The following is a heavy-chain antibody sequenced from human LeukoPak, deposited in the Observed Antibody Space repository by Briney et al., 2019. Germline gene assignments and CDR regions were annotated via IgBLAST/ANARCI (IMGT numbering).Heavy chain of an antibody. V-gene: IGHV4-39*07. Sequence: PSETLSLTCIVSGGSISSSSYQWGWIRQPPGKGLESIGSIYYSGSTYYNPSLKSRVTISVDTSKNQFSLKLNSVTAADTAVYYCARVKLRHDYVWGSYRYKPEEIDYWGQGTLITVSS. D-gene: IGHD3-16*02. CDR2: IYYSGST. CDR3: ARVKLRHDYVWGSYRYKPEEIDY. CDR1: GGSISSSSYQ. J-gene: IGHJ4*02.